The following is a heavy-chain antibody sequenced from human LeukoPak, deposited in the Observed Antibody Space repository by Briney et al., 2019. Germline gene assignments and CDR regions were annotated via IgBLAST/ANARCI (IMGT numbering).Heavy chain of an antibody. CDR3: AREGGRGKIDY. CDR1: GGSISSYY. CDR2: IYTSGST. V-gene: IGHV4-4*07. Sequence: PSATLSLTGTVSGGSISSYYWSSIRQPAGKGLEWIGRIYTSGSTNYNPSLKSRVTMSVDTSKNQFSLKLSSVTAADTAVYYCAREGGRGKIDYWGQGTLVTVSS. J-gene: IGHJ4*02. D-gene: IGHD3-10*01.